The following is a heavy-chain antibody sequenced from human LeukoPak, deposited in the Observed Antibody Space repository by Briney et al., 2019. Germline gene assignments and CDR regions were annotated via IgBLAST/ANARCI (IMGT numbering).Heavy chain of an antibody. D-gene: IGHD6-13*01. CDR1: GGSINSGSYY. CDR2: IHYSGST. V-gene: IGHV4-39*01. CDR3: ARHTFGSWSNNWLDP. Sequence: SETLSLTCSVSGGSINSGSYYWGWIRQPPGKGLEWIASIHYSGSTFHNPSLKSRVTISVDTSYNHFSLKLRSVTANDPAVYYCARHTFGSWSNNWLDPWGQGTLVTVSS. J-gene: IGHJ5*02.